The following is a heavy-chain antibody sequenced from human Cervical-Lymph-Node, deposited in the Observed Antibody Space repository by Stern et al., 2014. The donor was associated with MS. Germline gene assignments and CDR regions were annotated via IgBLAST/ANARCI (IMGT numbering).Heavy chain of an antibody. V-gene: IGHV4-59*01. CDR3: ARDSGDESFLDY. J-gene: IGHJ4*02. CDR2: IYYSGST. CDR1: GGSISSYY. Sequence: VHLVESGPGLVKPSETLSLTCTVSGGSISSYYWSWIRQPPGKGLEWIGYIYYSGSTNYNPSLKSRVTISVDTSKNQFSLKLSSVTAADTAVYYCARDSGDESFLDYWGQGTLVTVSS. D-gene: IGHD5-12*01.